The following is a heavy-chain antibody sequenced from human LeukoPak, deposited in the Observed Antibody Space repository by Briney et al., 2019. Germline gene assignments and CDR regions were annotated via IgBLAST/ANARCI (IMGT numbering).Heavy chain of an antibody. CDR3: ARQEGSMVRDGMDV. V-gene: IGHV3-21*01. J-gene: IGHJ6*02. CDR1: GFTFSSYS. CDR2: ISSSSSYI. D-gene: IGHD3-10*01. Sequence: AGGSLRLSCAASGFTFSSYSMNWVRQAPGKGLEWVSSISSSSSYIYYADSVKGRFTISRDNAKNSLYLQMNSLRAEDTAVYYCARQEGSMVRDGMDVWGQGTTVTVSS.